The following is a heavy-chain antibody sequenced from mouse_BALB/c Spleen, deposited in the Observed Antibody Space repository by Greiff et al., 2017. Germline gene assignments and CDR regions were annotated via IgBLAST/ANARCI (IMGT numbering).Heavy chain of an antibody. CDR2: ISDGGSYT. Sequence: EVKLMESGGGLVKPGGSLKLSCAASGFTFSDYYMYWVRQTPEKRLEWVATISDGGSYTYYPDSVKGRFTISRDNAKNNLYLQMSSLKSEYTAMYYCARGGLGYYNAMDYWGQGTSVTVSS. V-gene: IGHV5-4*02. CDR3: ARGGLGYYNAMDY. D-gene: IGHD2-2*01. CDR1: GFTFSDYY. J-gene: IGHJ4*01.